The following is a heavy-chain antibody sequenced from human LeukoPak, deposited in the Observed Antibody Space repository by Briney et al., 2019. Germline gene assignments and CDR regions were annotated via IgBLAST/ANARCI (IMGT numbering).Heavy chain of an antibody. Sequence: GGSLRLSCAASGFTFSDSYMSWIRQVPGKGLEWISYISSSGGTIYYADSVKGRFTISRDNAKDSLYLQMNSLRAEDTAVYYCAKEGGDWGEGYFDYWGQGTLVTVSS. CDR3: AKEGGDWGEGYFDY. D-gene: IGHD7-27*01. J-gene: IGHJ4*02. CDR1: GFTFSDSY. CDR2: ISSSGGTI. V-gene: IGHV3-11*01.